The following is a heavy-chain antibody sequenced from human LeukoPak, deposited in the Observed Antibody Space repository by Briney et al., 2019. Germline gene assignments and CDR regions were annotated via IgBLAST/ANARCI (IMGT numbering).Heavy chain of an antibody. V-gene: IGHV4-30-4*01. D-gene: IGHD3-16*01. CDR2: IYYSGST. Sequence: SETLSLTCTVSGGSISSGDYYWSWIRQPPGKGLEWIGYIYYSGSTYYNPSLKSRVTISVDTSKNQFSLKLSSVTAADTAVYYCARYPRGLRGTVYWGQGTLVTVSS. J-gene: IGHJ4*02. CDR3: ARYPRGLRGTVY. CDR1: GGSISSGDYY.